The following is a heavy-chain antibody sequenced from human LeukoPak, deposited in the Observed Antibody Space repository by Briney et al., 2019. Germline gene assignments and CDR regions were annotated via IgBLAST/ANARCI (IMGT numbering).Heavy chain of an antibody. J-gene: IGHJ5*02. CDR1: GGSISSYY. CDR2: IYYSEST. V-gene: IGHV4-59*01. CDR3: ARDVEYCTNGVCYEANWFDP. Sequence: SETLSLTCTVSGGSISSYYWSWIRQPPGRGLEWIGYIYYSESTNYNPSLKSRVTISVDTSKNQFSLKLSSVTAADTAVYYCARDVEYCTNGVCYEANWFDPWGQGTLVTVSS. D-gene: IGHD2-8*01.